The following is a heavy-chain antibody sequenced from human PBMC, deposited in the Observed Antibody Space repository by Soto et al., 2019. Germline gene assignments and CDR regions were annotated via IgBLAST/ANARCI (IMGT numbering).Heavy chain of an antibody. Sequence: QVQLVEAGGGVVQPGRSLRLSCAASGFSFSSYGMHWVRQAPGKGLEWVAVIWYDGSNKYYADSVKGRLTISRDNSKNTVYRQMNSLRAEDTAVYYCARGSYSVAYGMDVWGQGTTVTVPS. CDR3: ARGSYSVAYGMDV. D-gene: IGHD1-26*01. CDR1: GFSFSSYG. J-gene: IGHJ6*02. CDR2: IWYDGSNK. V-gene: IGHV3-33*01.